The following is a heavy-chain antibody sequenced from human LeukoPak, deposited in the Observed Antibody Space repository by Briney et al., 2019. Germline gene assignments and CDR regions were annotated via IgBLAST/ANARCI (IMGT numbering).Heavy chain of an antibody. CDR1: GFTFSSYW. D-gene: IGHD3-3*01. CDR3: ARDDSIFGVVSYNYMDV. J-gene: IGHJ6*03. V-gene: IGHV3-74*01. Sequence: GGSLRLSFAASGFTFSSYWMHWVRQAPGKGLVWVSRISTDGSSTSYADSVKGRVTISRDNAKNTLHLQMNSLRAEDTAVYYCARDDSIFGVVSYNYMDVWGKGTTVTVSS. CDR2: ISTDGSST.